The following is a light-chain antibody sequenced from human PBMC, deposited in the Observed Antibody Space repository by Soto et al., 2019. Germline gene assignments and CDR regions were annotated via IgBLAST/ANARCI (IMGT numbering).Light chain of an antibody. CDR3: QHYGSSPCT. J-gene: IGKJ3*01. CDR1: QSVSSSY. V-gene: IGKV3-20*01. CDR2: GAS. Sequence: EIVLTQSPGTLSLSPGERATLSCRASQSVSSSYLAWYHQKPGQAPRFLVYGASSRATGIPDRFSGSGSGTDLTPTISRVEPEDFAVYYCQHYGSSPCTFVPGTRVDIK.